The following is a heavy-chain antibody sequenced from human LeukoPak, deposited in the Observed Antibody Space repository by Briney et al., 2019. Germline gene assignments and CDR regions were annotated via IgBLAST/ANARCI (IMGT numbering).Heavy chain of an antibody. CDR1: GYSISSGYY. D-gene: IGHD2-2*01. CDR2: IYHSGST. CDR3: ARGVGYCSSTSCWANWFDP. Sequence: PSETLSLTCTGSGYSISSGYYWGWIRQPPGKGLEWIGSIYHSGSTYYNPSLKSRVTISVDTSKNQFSLKLSSVTAADPAVYYCARGVGYCSSTSCWANWFDPWGQGTLVTVSS. J-gene: IGHJ5*02. V-gene: IGHV4-38-2*02.